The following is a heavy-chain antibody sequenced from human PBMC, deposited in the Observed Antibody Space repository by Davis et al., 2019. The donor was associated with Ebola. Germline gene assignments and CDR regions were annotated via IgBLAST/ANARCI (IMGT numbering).Heavy chain of an antibody. CDR1: GFTFSDYY. D-gene: IGHD3-9*01. CDR2: ISSSSSYT. V-gene: IGHV3-11*06. J-gene: IGHJ4*02. Sequence: GESLKISCAASGFTFSDYYMSWIRQAPGKGLEWVSYISSSSSYTNYADSVKGRFTISRDNAKNSLYLQMNSLRAEDTAVYYCARDVPTYDILTGYFDYWGQGTLVTVSS. CDR3: ARDVPTYDILTGYFDY.